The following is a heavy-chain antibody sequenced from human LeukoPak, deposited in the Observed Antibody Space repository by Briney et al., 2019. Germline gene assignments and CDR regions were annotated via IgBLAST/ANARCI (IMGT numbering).Heavy chain of an antibody. J-gene: IGHJ3*02. Sequence: ASVKVSCKASGFTFSSYGIIWVRQAPGQGLEWLGWISAYKNTKKYAQTVQDRVTLTTDTSTITAYMELRTLRSDDTAMYYCVRDRKGEWLDQHDRFDIWGQGTMVIVSS. V-gene: IGHV1-18*01. CDR3: VRDRKGEWLDQHDRFDI. D-gene: IGHD6-19*01. CDR2: ISAYKNTK. CDR1: GFTFSSYG.